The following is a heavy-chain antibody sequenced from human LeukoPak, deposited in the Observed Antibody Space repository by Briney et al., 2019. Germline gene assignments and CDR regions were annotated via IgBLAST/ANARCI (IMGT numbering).Heavy chain of an antibody. CDR1: GFTFSSYW. V-gene: IGHV3-7*04. J-gene: IGHJ4*02. Sequence: GGSLRLSCADSGFTFSSYWMSWVRQAPGKGLEWVANIKQDGSEKYYVDSVKGRFTISRDNAKNSLYLQMNSLRAEDTAVYYCARRGYSYGYNYFDYWGQGTLVTVSS. D-gene: IGHD5-18*01. CDR2: IKQDGSEK. CDR3: ARRGYSYGYNYFDY.